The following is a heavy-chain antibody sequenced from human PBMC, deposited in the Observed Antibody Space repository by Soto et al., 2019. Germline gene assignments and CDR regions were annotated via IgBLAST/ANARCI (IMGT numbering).Heavy chain of an antibody. D-gene: IGHD2-2*02. J-gene: IGHJ4*02. Sequence: QVQLVQSGAEVKKPGSSVKVSCKASGGTFSSYTISWVRQAPGQGLEWMGRIITILGIANYAQKFQGRVTITADKSTSTAYMELSSLRSECTAVYYCAMAYCSSTSCYRDYWGQGTLVTVSS. CDR2: IITILGIA. CDR3: AMAYCSSTSCYRDY. V-gene: IGHV1-69*02. CDR1: GGTFSSYT.